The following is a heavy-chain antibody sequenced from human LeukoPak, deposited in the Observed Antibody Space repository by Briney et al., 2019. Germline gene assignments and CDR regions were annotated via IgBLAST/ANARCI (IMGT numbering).Heavy chain of an antibody. D-gene: IGHD3-22*01. J-gene: IGHJ4*02. CDR1: GGSISSSSYY. V-gene: IGHV4-39*07. CDR3: ARGYYYDSSGPLNY. CDR2: IYYSGST. Sequence: SETLSLTCTVSGGSISSSSYYWGWIRQPPGKGLEWIGSIYYSGSTNYNPSLKSRVTISVDTSKNQFSLKLSSVTAADTAVYYCARGYYYDSSGPLNYWGQGTLVTVSS.